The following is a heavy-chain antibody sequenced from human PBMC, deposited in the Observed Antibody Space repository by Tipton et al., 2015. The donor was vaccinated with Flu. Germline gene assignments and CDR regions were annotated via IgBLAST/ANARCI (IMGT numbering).Heavy chain of an antibody. J-gene: IGHJ6*02. CDR2: IYVSGST. D-gene: IGHD1-1*01. CDR3: AREIRFSNWTLDYYGMDV. Sequence: GSLRLSCAVSGFSVSANYMSWVRQAPGKGLEWVSTIYVSGSTYYADSVRGRFSISRDSSHNTVYLQMNSLRAEDTAVYFCAREIRFSNWTLDYYGMDVWGQGTTVTASS. CDR1: GFSVSANY. V-gene: IGHV3-53*01.